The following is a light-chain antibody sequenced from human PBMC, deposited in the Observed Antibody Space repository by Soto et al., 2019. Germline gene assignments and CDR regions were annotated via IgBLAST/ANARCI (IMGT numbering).Light chain of an antibody. Sequence: ETVLTQSPATLSFSPGERATLSCRASQSISTYLAWYQQKPGQAPRLLIYDAVNRATGIPARFSGSGSGTEFTLTISSLQSADFAVYYCQQYDNWPPWTFGQGTKVDIK. CDR3: QQYDNWPPWT. CDR1: QSISTY. CDR2: DAV. V-gene: IGKV3-11*01. J-gene: IGKJ1*01.